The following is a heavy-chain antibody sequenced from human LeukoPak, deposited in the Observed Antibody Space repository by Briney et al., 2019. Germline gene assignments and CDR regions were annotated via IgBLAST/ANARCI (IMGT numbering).Heavy chain of an antibody. Sequence: GGTLRLSCAASGFTLSSYGMHWVRQAPGKGLEWVAVKWYDGSNKYYADSVKGRFTISRDNSKNTLYLQRNSLRAEDTAVYYCARDLEAGSFALGYWGQGNLVTVSS. J-gene: IGHJ4*02. CDR2: KWYDGSNK. CDR1: GFTLSSYG. CDR3: ARDLEAGSFALGY. D-gene: IGHD3-10*01. V-gene: IGHV3-33*01.